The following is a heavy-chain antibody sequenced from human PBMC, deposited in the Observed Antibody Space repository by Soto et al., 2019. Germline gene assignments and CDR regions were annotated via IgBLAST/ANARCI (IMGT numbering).Heavy chain of an antibody. D-gene: IGHD5-18*01. CDR3: ARDRVVDTAMDPFDF. V-gene: IGHV3-48*02. Sequence: PGWSLRLSCAASGFTFSSYSMNWVRQAPGKGLEWVSYISDSSRTIYYADSVKGRFTISRDNAKNSLFLQMNSLRDEDTAVYYCARDRVVDTAMDPFDFWGQGTLVTVSS. J-gene: IGHJ4*02. CDR2: ISDSSRTI. CDR1: GFTFSSYS.